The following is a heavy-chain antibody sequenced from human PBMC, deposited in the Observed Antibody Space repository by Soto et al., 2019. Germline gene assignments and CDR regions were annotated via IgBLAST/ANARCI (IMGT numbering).Heavy chain of an antibody. CDR1: GYSFTSYG. V-gene: IGHV1-18*01. Sequence: ASVKVSCKASGYSFTSYGISWVRQAPGHGLEWMGWISAYNGNTNYAQKLQGRVTMTTDTSTSTAYMELRSLRSDDTAVYYCARDERYCSSTSCYNDAFDIWGQGTMVTVSS. D-gene: IGHD2-2*02. J-gene: IGHJ3*02. CDR2: ISAYNGNT. CDR3: ARDERYCSSTSCYNDAFDI.